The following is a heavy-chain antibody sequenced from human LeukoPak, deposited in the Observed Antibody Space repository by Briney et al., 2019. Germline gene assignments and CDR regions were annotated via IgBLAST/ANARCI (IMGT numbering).Heavy chain of an antibody. CDR1: GGSISSGSYY. D-gene: IGHD5-12*01. V-gene: IGHV4-61*02. CDR2: IYTSGST. J-gene: IGHJ4*02. CDR3: ARYSGYGTPFDY. Sequence: SETLSLTCTVSGGSISSGSYYWSWIRQPAGKGLEWIGRIYTSGSTNYNPSLKSRVTISVDTSKNQFSLKLSPVTAADTAVYYCARYSGYGTPFDYWGQGTLVTVSS.